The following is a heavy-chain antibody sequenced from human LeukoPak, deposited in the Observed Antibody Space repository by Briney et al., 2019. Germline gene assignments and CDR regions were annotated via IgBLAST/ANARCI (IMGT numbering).Heavy chain of an antibody. D-gene: IGHD6-19*01. Sequence: RPGGSLRLSCAASGFTYSSYAMSWVRQAPGKGLEWVSAISGSGGSTYYADSVKGRFTISRDNSKNTLYLQMNSLRAEDTAVYYCVKDQYSSGLDAFDIWGQGTMVTVSS. J-gene: IGHJ3*02. V-gene: IGHV3-23*01. CDR3: VKDQYSSGLDAFDI. CDR2: ISGSGGST. CDR1: GFTYSSYA.